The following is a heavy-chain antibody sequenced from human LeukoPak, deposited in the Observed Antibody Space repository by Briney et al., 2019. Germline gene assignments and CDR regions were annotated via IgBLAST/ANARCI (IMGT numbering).Heavy chain of an antibody. CDR3: ARCGPYGLYYYYYMDV. CDR2: IYSDNT. Sequence: GGSLRLSCTVSGFTVSSNSMSWVRQAPGKGLEWVSFIYSDNTHYSDSVKGRFTISRDNSKNTLYLQMNSLRAEDTAVYYCARCGPYGLYYYYYMDVWGKGTTVTVSS. V-gene: IGHV3-53*01. D-gene: IGHD3-16*01. CDR1: GFTVSSNS. J-gene: IGHJ6*03.